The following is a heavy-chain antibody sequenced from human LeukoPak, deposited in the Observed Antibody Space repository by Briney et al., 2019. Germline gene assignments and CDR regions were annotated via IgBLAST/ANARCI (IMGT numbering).Heavy chain of an antibody. J-gene: IGHJ6*03. Sequence: SETLSLTCAVYGGSFSGYYWSWIRQPPGKGLEWIGEINHSGSTNYNPSLQSRVTISVDTSKNQFSLKLSSVTAADTAVYYCAETTVTNYYYYMDVWGKGTTVTVSS. CDR1: GGSFSGYY. CDR3: AETTVTNYYYYMDV. V-gene: IGHV4-34*01. CDR2: INHSGST. D-gene: IGHD4-11*01.